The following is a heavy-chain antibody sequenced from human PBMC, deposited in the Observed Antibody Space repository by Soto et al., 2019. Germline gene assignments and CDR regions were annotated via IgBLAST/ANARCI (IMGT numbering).Heavy chain of an antibody. J-gene: IGHJ4*02. CDR1: GYIFTSYG. D-gene: IGHD2-15*01. V-gene: IGHV1-18*01. CDR2: VIAYNYDT. Sequence: ASVKVSCTTSGYIFTSYGVAWVRQAPGQGLEWMGWVIAYNYDTTYAQNVQGRVTMTTDTSTSTAYMDLTSLRSDDTAVYYCARVGSVAAGRPFDYWGQGTLVTSPQ. CDR3: ARVGSVAAGRPFDY.